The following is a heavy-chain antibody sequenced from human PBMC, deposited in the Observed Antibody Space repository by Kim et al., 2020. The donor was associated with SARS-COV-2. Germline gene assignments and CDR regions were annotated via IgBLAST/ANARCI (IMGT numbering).Heavy chain of an antibody. Sequence: SVKVSCKASGFTFTSSAVQWVRQARGQRLEWIGWIVVGSGNTNYAQKFQERVTITRDMSTSTAYMELSSLRSEDTAVYYCAAALGYYGSGSYFDVDTGWFDPWGQGTLVTVSS. D-gene: IGHD3-10*01. V-gene: IGHV1-58*01. CDR2: IVVGSGNT. CDR3: AAALGYYGSGSYFDVDTGWFDP. CDR1: GFTFTSSA. J-gene: IGHJ5*02.